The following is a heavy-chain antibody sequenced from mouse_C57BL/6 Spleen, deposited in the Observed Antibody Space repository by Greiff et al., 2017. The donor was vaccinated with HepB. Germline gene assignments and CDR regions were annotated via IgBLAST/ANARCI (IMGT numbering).Heavy chain of an antibody. CDR2: IYPSDSET. CDR1: GYTFTSYW. Sequence: VKLQQSGAELVRPGSSVKLSCKASGYTFTSYWMDWVKQRPGQGLEWIGNIYPSDSETHYNQKFKDKATLTVDKSSSTAYMQLSSLTSEDSAVYYCARSPPLHYFDYWGQGTTLTVSS. CDR3: ARSPPLHYFDY. J-gene: IGHJ2*01. V-gene: IGHV1-61*01.